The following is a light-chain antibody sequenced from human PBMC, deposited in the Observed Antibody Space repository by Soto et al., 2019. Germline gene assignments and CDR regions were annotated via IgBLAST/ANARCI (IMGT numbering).Light chain of an antibody. J-gene: IGKJ2*01. CDR3: HQYDNRPFT. Sequence: IQMTQSPSSLSASVGDRVTITCQASRDIDNYLNWYQQKPGKAPNLLIYDASNLETGVPLRFSGSRSGTHCTLTISSLQPEDIGTYYCHQYDNRPFTFGQGTKLESK. CDR1: RDIDNY. V-gene: IGKV1-33*01. CDR2: DAS.